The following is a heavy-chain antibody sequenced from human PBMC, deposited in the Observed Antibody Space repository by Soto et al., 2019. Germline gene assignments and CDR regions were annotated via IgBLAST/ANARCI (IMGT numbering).Heavy chain of an antibody. CDR3: ATKVRWSGSYPFDI. Sequence: EVQLLESGGGLVQPGGSLRLSCAASGFTFSSYAMSWVRQAPGKGLEWVSAISGSGGSTYYADSVKGRFTISRDNSKNTLYLRMNSMRAEDTAVYYCATKVRWSGSYPFDIWGQGTMVTVSS. D-gene: IGHD1-26*01. CDR1: GFTFSSYA. J-gene: IGHJ3*02. CDR2: ISGSGGST. V-gene: IGHV3-23*01.